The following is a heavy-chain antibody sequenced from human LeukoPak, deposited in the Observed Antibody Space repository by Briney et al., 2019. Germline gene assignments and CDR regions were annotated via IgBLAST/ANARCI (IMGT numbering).Heavy chain of an antibody. CDR1: GGSISSGDYY. D-gene: IGHD2-2*01. CDR2: IYYSGST. CDR3: ARVGCSSTSCYAGSDY. Sequence: SQTLSLTCTVSGGSISSGDYYWSWIRQPPGKGLEWIGYIYYSGSTYYNPSLKSRVTISVDTSKNQFSLKLSSVTAADTAVYYCARVGCSSTSCYAGSDYWGQGTLVTVSS. V-gene: IGHV4-30-4*01. J-gene: IGHJ4*02.